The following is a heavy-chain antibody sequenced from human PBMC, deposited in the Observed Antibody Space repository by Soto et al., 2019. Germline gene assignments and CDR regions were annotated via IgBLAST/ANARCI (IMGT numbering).Heavy chain of an antibody. J-gene: IGHJ6*02. V-gene: IGHV1-69*12. Sequence: QVQLVQSGAEVKKPGSSVKVSCKASGGTFSSYAISWVQQAPGQGLEWMGGIIPIFGTADCAQKFQGRVTITADESTSTADMELSSLRSEDTAVYYCASVETQRYYYGMDVWGQGTTVTVSS. CDR1: GGTFSSYA. D-gene: IGHD2-15*01. CDR3: ASVETQRYYYGMDV. CDR2: IIPIFGTA.